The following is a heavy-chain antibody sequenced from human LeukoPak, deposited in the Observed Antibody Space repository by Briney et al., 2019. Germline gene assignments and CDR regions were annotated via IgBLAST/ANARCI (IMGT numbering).Heavy chain of an antibody. J-gene: IGHJ3*02. CDR1: GFTFSSYS. V-gene: IGHV3-21*01. CDR2: ISSSSSYI. CDR3: ARDWYYYGSGHLTSRRRNAFDI. Sequence: TAGGSLRLSCAASGFTFSSYSMNWVRQAPGKGLEWVSSISSSSSYIYYADSVKGRFTISRDNAKNSLYLQMNSLRAEDTAVYYCARDWYYYGSGHLTSRRRNAFDIWGQGTMVTVSS. D-gene: IGHD3-10*01.